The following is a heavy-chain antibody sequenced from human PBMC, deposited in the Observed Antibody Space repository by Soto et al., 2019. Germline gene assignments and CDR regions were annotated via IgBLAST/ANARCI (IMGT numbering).Heavy chain of an antibody. CDR3: VVISPVRGQGYYFDY. D-gene: IGHD3-10*01. CDR1: DGSVSSADYY. CDR2: IYYTGST. J-gene: IGHJ4*02. Sequence: QVQLQESGPGLVKPSETLSLTCIVSDGSVSSADYYWTWMRHPPGKGLEWIAYIYYTGSTDYNHSLRSRGTISLAESKNQFALKLRGVTAADTAVYYCVVISPVRGQGYYFDYWGQGVLVTVSS. V-gene: IGHV4-61*08.